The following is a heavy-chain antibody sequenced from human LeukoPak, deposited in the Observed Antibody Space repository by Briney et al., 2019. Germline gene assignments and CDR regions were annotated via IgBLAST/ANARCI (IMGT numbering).Heavy chain of an antibody. Sequence: SETLSLTCAVSGASFSDYYLSWVRQSPGKGLEWIGEINHSGVTHYNPSLKSRVTMSADTSKNQFSLNLTSLTAADSAVYYCANLSPRSGWGQGTLVTVSS. J-gene: IGHJ4*02. V-gene: IGHV4-34*01. CDR1: GASFSDYY. CDR2: INHSGVT. CDR3: ANLSPRSG. D-gene: IGHD6-19*01.